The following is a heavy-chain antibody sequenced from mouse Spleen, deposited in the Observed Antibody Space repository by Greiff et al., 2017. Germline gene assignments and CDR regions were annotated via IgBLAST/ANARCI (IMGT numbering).Heavy chain of an antibody. Sequence: LVKPGASVKISCKASGYAFSSSWMNWVKQRPGKGLEWIGRIYPGDGDTNYNGKFKGKATLTADKSSSTAYMQLSSLTSEDSAVYFCARLGQLRPFDYWGQGTTLTVSS. D-gene: IGHD3-2*02. V-gene: IGHV1-82*01. CDR1: GYAFSSSW. J-gene: IGHJ2*01. CDR3: ARLGQLRPFDY. CDR2: IYPGDGDT.